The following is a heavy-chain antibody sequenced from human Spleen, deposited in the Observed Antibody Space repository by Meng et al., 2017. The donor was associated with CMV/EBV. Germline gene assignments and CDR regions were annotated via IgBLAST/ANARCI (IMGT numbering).Heavy chain of an antibody. D-gene: IGHD6-25*01. J-gene: IGHJ3*02. V-gene: IGHV1-2*02. Sequence: ASVKVSCKASGYTFTGYYMHWVRQAPGQGLEWMGWINPNSGGTNYAQKFQARVTMTRDTSISTAYMELSRLRSDDTAVYYCARGTAVGSSAWGPSPQDVFDIWGQGTMVTVSS. CDR1: GYTFTGYY. CDR3: ARGTAVGSSAWGPSPQDVFDI. CDR2: INPNSGGT.